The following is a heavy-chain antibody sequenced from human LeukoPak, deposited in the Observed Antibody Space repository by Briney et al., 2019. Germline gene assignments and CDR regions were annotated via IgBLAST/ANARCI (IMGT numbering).Heavy chain of an antibody. CDR3: AREPMIVVVIPYFDY. CDR2: ISGSGGST. CDR1: GFTFSTYA. J-gene: IGHJ4*02. D-gene: IGHD3-22*01. Sequence: GGSLRLSCAASGFTFSTYAMNWVRQAPGKGLEWVSAISGSGGSTYYADSVKGRFTISRDNSKNTLYLQMNSLRAEDTAVYYCAREPMIVVVIPYFDYWGQGTLVTVSS. V-gene: IGHV3-23*01.